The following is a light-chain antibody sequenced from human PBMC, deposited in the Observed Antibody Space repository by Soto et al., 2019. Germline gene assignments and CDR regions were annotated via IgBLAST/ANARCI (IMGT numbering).Light chain of an antibody. CDR1: TGAVTSGHY. CDR2: DVS. J-gene: IGLJ3*02. Sequence: QAVVTQEPSLTVSPGGTVTLTCGSSTGAVTSGHYPYWFQQKPGQAPRTLIYDVSRRPSGVPDRFSGSKSGNTASLTISGLQAEDEADYYCCSYAGRYTLVFGGGTKLTVL. V-gene: IGLV7-46*01. CDR3: CSYAGRYTLV.